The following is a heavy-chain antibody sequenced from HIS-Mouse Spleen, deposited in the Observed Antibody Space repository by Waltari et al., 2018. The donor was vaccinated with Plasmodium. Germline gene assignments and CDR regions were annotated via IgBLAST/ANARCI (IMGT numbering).Heavy chain of an antibody. CDR1: GGSIRSYY. V-gene: IGHV4-59*01. Sequence: QVQLQESGPGLVKPSETLSLTCTVSGGSIRSYYWSWIRQPPGKGLEWIAYIYYSGSTNYHPSLKSRVTISVDTSKNQFSLKLSSVTAADTAVFYCARGGYSSSSYYFDYWGQGTLVTVSS. CDR2: IYYSGST. CDR3: ARGGYSSSSYYFDY. J-gene: IGHJ4*02. D-gene: IGHD6-6*01.